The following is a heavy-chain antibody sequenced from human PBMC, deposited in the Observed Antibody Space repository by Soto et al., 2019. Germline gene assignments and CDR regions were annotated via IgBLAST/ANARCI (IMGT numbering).Heavy chain of an antibody. J-gene: IGHJ5*02. V-gene: IGHV1-18*04. CDR2: ISAYNGNT. Sequence: QVQLVQSGAEVKKPGASVKVSCKASGCTFTSYGISWVRQAPGQGLEWMGWISAYNGNTNYEQKLQGRVTMTTDTATSTAYMELRSLRCDYTAVYYCARVGEVYAMQRGGYNWFAPWGQGTLVTVSS. D-gene: IGHD2-8*01. CDR1: GCTFTSYG. CDR3: ARVGEVYAMQRGGYNWFAP.